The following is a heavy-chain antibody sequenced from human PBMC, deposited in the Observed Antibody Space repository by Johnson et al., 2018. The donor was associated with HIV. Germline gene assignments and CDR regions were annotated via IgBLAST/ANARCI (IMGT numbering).Heavy chain of an antibody. V-gene: IGHV3-11*04. J-gene: IGHJ3*01. CDR2: ISRGGNTI. CDR1: GVTVSNNY. CDR3: ARCSNYYDSSGHYYGAFDV. D-gene: IGHD3-22*01. Sequence: QVHLVESGGGLVQRGGSLRLSCVASGVTVSNNYMIWVRQAPGKGLEWVSYISRGGNTIYYADSVKGRFTISRDNAKNSLFLQMNSLRAEDTATYYCARCSNYYDSSGHYYGAFDVWGQGTMVIASS.